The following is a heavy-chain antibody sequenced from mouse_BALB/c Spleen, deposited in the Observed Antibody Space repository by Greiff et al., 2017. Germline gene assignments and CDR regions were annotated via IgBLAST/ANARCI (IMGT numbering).Heavy chain of an antibody. Sequence: VQVVESGAELVKPGASVKLSCKTSGYTFTSYWIQWVKQRPGQGLGWIGEIFPGTGTTYYNEKFKGKATLTIDTSSSTAYMQLSSLTSEDSAVYFCARSRGYGSSYWYFDVWGAGTTVTVSS. CDR2: IFPGTGTT. CDR3: ARSRGYGSSYWYFDV. CDR1: GYTFTSYW. D-gene: IGHD1-1*01. J-gene: IGHJ1*01. V-gene: IGHV1S132*01.